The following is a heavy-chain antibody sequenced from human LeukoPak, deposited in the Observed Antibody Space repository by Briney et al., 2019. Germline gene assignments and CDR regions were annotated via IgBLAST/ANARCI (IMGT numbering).Heavy chain of an antibody. CDR3: AFEGDGDYVGDYFDY. CDR1: GGSFSGYY. D-gene: IGHD4-17*01. CDR2: INHSGST. V-gene: IGHV4-34*01. Sequence: SETLSLTCAVYGGSFSGYYWSWIRQPPGKGLEWIGEINHSGSTNYNPSLESRVTISVDTSKNQFSLKLSSVTAADTAVYYCAFEGDGDYVGDYFDYWGQGTLVTVSS. J-gene: IGHJ4*02.